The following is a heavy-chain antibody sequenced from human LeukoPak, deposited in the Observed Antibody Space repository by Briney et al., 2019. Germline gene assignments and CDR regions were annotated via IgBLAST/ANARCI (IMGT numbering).Heavy chain of an antibody. CDR2: ISGSGGST. CDR1: GFTFSSYA. Sequence: GGSLRLSCAASGFTFSSYAMSWVRQAPGKGLEWVSAISGSGGSTYYADSVKGRFTISRDNSKNTLYLQMNSLRAEDTAVYYSAKDHRPVPFNYDSSGSPIDYRGQGTLVTVSS. J-gene: IGHJ4*02. V-gene: IGHV3-23*01. CDR3: AKDHRPVPFNYDSSGSPIDY. D-gene: IGHD3-22*01.